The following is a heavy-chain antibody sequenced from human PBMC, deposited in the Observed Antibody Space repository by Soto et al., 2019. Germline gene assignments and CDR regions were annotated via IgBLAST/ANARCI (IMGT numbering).Heavy chain of an antibody. D-gene: IGHD2-2*01. CDR3: ARDDHIVVVPTSLGAMDV. V-gene: IGHV4-4*02. CDR1: GGSISSNKW. Sequence: AETLSLTCAVYGGSISSNKWWSWVRQPPGKGLEWIGEIYHSGSTNYNPSLKSRVTVSLDKSKNQFSLKLTSVTAADSAVYYCARDDHIVVVPTSLGAMDVWGQGITVTVSS. CDR2: IYHSGST. J-gene: IGHJ6*02.